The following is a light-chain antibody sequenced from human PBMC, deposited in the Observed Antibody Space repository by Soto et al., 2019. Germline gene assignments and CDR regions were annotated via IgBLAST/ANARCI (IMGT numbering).Light chain of an antibody. V-gene: IGLV4-69*01. J-gene: IGLJ2*01. CDR1: SGHINYA. CDR2: LNSDGSH. CDR3: QTWVTGLHI. Sequence: QPVLTQSPSASASLGASVKLTCTLSSGHINYAISWHQQQPEKGPRFLMKLNSDGSHSKGDGIPDRFSGSSSGAERYLTIASLQSVDEADYYCQTWVTGLHIFGGGTKLTVL.